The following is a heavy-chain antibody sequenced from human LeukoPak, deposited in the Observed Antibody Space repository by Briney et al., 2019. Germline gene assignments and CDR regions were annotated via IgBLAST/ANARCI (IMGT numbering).Heavy chain of an antibody. CDR2: INPSGGST. J-gene: IGHJ4*02. CDR1: GYTFTSYY. V-gene: IGHV1-46*01. Sequence: ASVKVSCKASGYTFTSYYMHWVRQAPGQGLEWMGIINPSGGSTSYAQKLQGRVTMTTDTSTSTAYMELRSLRSDDTAMYYCARGDDSPFDYWGQGTLVTVSS. CDR3: ARGDDSPFDY. D-gene: IGHD3-3*01.